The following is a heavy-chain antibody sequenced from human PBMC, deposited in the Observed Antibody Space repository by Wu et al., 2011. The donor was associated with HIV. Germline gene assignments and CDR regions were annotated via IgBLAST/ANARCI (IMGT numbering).Heavy chain of an antibody. Sequence: KPGSSVKVSCKASGGTFNNYAMSWVRQAPGQGLEWMGRFIPVFDTANYAQKFQGRVTITTDESTSTAYMELGSLKSEDTAVYYCARRYYDSSGYQGPFDYWGQGTLVTVSS. V-gene: IGHV1-69*05. D-gene: IGHD3-22*01. CDR1: GGTFNNYA. J-gene: IGHJ4*02. CDR3: ARRYYDSSGYQGPFDY. CDR2: FIPVFDTA.